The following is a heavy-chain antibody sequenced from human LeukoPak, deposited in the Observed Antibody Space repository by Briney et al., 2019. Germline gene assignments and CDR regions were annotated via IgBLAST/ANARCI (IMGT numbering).Heavy chain of an antibody. Sequence: LTGGSLRLSCAASGFTFSSSGMHWARQAPGKGLEWVAFIRYDGSEKYYTDSVKGRFTISRDNSKNTLYLQMNSLRVEDMAVYYCAKHRVAAGAIGSWGQGTLVTVSS. V-gene: IGHV3-30*02. D-gene: IGHD6-13*01. CDR2: IRYDGSEK. CDR3: AKHRVAAGAIGS. J-gene: IGHJ4*02. CDR1: GFTFSSSG.